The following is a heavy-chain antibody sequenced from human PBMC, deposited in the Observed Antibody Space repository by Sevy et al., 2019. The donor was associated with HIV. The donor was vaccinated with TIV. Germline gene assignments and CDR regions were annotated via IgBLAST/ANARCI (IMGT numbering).Heavy chain of an antibody. Sequence: SQTPSLTCAISGDSVSRSDAAWNWIRQSPSRGLEWLGRTYYRSKFYNDDASSVQSRLTIYADTSKNQLSLRLNSVTPGDTAVYYCARGGRCSGFTCYHFDHWGQGSLVTVSS. CDR1: GDSVSRSDAA. D-gene: IGHD2-15*01. J-gene: IGHJ4*02. CDR2: TYYRSKFYN. V-gene: IGHV6-1*01. CDR3: ARGGRCSGFTCYHFDH.